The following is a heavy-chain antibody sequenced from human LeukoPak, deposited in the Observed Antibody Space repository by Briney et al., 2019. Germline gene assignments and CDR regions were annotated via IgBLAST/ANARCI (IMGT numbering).Heavy chain of an antibody. Sequence: SETLSLTCTVSGYSISSGYYWGWIRQPAGKGLEWIGRIYTSGSTNYNPSLKSRVTMSVDTSKNQFSLKLSSVTAADTAVYYCARTTGVRYFGMDVWGKGTTVTISS. J-gene: IGHJ6*03. CDR3: ARTTGVRYFGMDV. V-gene: IGHV4-4*07. D-gene: IGHD3-9*01. CDR2: IYTSGST. CDR1: GYSISSGYY.